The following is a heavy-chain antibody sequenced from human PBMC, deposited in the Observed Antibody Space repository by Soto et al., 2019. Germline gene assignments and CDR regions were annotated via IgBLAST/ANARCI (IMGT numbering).Heavy chain of an antibody. J-gene: IGHJ6*02. CDR3: AKEFVPSGTYYYYGMDV. Sequence: EVQLLESGGGLVQPGGSLRLSCAASGFTFSSYAMSWVRQAPGKGLEWVSAISGSGGSTYYADSVKGRFTISRDNSKNTLYLQMNSLRAEDTAVYYCAKEFVPSGTYYYYGMDVWGQGTTVTVS. D-gene: IGHD3-3*01. CDR1: GFTFSSYA. V-gene: IGHV3-23*01. CDR2: ISGSGGST.